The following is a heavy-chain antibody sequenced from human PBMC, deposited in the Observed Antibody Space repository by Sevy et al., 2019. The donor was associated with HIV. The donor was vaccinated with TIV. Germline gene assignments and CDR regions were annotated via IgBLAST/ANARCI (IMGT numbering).Heavy chain of an antibody. CDR2: FDPEDGKT. D-gene: IGHD3-22*01. CDR1: GYTLTQLS. J-gene: IGHJ4*02. Sequence: ASVKVSCKVSGYTLTQLSMHWVRQAPGKGLEWMGTFDPEDGKTIYAQKFQGRVTMTEDKPTDTAYMQLTSLRSEDTAVFYCAVTKDYYDSSGYPFDYWGLGTLVTVSS. CDR3: AVTKDYYDSSGYPFDY. V-gene: IGHV1-24*01.